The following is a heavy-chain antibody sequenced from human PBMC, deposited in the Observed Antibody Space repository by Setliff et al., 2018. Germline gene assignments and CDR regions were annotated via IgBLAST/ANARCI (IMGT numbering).Heavy chain of an antibody. CDR3: AKDVAITIFGVVTSSPH. J-gene: IGHJ4*02. Sequence: GGSLRLSCAASGFTFSSYWMSWVRQAPGKGLEWVSAISNSGGGTYYADSVKGRFTISRDNSKNTLFLQMNSLRAEDTAVYYCAKDVAITIFGVVTSSPHWGQGTPVTVSS. CDR1: GFTFSSYW. V-gene: IGHV3-23*01. CDR2: ISNSGGGT. D-gene: IGHD3-3*01.